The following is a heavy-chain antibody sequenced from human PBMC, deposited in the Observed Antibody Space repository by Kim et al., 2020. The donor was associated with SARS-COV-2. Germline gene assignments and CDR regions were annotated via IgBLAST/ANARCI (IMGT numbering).Heavy chain of an antibody. CDR2: IYYSGST. V-gene: IGHV4-31*03. Sequence: SETLSLTCTVSGGSISSGGYYWSWIRQHPGKGLEWIGYIYYSGSTYYNPSLKSRVTISVDTSKNQFSLKLSSVTAADTAVYYCARTPQVDYDILTGYSRAEYFQHWGQGTLVTVSS. CDR1: GGSISSGGYY. D-gene: IGHD3-9*01. CDR3: ARTPQVDYDILTGYSRAEYFQH. J-gene: IGHJ1*01.